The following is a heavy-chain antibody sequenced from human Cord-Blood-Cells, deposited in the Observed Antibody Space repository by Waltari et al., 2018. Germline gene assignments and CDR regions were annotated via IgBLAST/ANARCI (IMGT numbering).Heavy chain of an antibody. CDR2: IYYSGST. J-gene: IGHJ4*02. V-gene: IGHV4-39*01. Sequence: QLQLQESGPGLVKPSETLSLTCTVSGCSISSSSYYWVWLRQPPGKGLEWIGSIYYSGSTYYNPSLKSRVTISVDTSKNQFSLKLSSVTAADTAVYYCARHRDLAWYFDYWGQGTLVTVSS. CDR1: GCSISSSSYY. CDR3: ARHRDLAWYFDY. D-gene: IGHD3-10*01.